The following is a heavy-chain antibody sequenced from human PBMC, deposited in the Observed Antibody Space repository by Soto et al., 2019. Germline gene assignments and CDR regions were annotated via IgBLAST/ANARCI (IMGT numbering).Heavy chain of an antibody. Sequence: QVQLVESGGGVVQPGRSLRLSCAASGFTFSSYGMHWVRQAPGKGLEWVAVISYDGSNKYYADSVKGRFTISRDNSKNTLYLQMNSLRAEDTAVYYCAKDPGGSGYYYYGMDVWGQGTTVTVSS. CDR1: GFTFSSYG. V-gene: IGHV3-30*18. CDR3: AKDPGGSGYYYYGMDV. CDR2: ISYDGSNK. J-gene: IGHJ6*02. D-gene: IGHD3-10*01.